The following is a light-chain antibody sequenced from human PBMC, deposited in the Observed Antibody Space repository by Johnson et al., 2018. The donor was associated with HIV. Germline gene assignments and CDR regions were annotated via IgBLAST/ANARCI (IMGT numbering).Light chain of an antibody. CDR2: DNN. J-gene: IGLJ1*01. CDR1: SSNIGNNY. V-gene: IGLV1-51*01. CDR3: GTWDSRLRTGF. Sequence: QSVLTQPPSVSAAPGQKVTISCSGSSSNIGNNYVSWYQQVPGTAPKLLIYDNNKRPSGIPDRFSGSKSGTSATLGINGLQTADEADYYCGTWDSRLRTGFFGTGTKVTVL.